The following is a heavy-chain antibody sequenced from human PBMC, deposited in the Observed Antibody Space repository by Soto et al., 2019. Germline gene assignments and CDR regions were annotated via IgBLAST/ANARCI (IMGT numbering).Heavy chain of an antibody. CDR1: GYIFIGSY. V-gene: IGHV1-2*02. CDR2: IYPATGDT. CDR3: ARGPSE. Sequence: QVQLVQSGAEMKSPGSSVKVSCKATGYIFIGSYLHWIRQAPGQGPEWMGSIYPATGDTDYAQTYQGRVILTGDTAIGTVYMELKWLTFDDTGMYYCARGPSEWGQGTLVTVSS. J-gene: IGHJ4*02.